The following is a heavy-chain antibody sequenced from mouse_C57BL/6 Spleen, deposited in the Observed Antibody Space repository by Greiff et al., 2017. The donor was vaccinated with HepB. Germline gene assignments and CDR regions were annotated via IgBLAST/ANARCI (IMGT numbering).Heavy chain of an antibody. CDR2: ISSGGDYI. CDR3: TRALRYFDF. D-gene: IGHD2-10*01. CDR1: GFTFSSYA. V-gene: IGHV5-9-1*02. Sequence: EVKLVESGEGLVKPGGSLKLSCAATGFTFSSYAMSWVRQTPEKRLEWVAYISSGGDYIYYADTVKGRFTISRDNARNTLYLQMSSLKSEDKAMYYCTRALRYFDFWGTGTTVPVSS. J-gene: IGHJ1*03.